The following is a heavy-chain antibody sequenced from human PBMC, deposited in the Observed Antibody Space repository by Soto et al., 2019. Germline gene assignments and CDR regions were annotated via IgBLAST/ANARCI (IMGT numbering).Heavy chain of an antibody. J-gene: IGHJ4*02. CDR3: VRVVAIPGYPDH. CDR1: GGTFSSYA. V-gene: IGHV1-69*12. D-gene: IGHD5-12*01. Sequence: QVQLVQSGAEVRQPASSVKVSCKTSGGTFSSYAISWVRQAPGQGLEWMGGIVPIVGTTTYAQKVQGRVTITADEATSTAYRQSSRLRSDDTAVYYCVRVVAIPGYPDHWGQGTLVTVSS. CDR2: IVPIVGTT.